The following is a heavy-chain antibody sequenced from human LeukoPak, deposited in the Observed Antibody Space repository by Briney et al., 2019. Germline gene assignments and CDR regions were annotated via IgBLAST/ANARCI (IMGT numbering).Heavy chain of an antibody. J-gene: IGHJ4*02. CDR2: IRYDGSDK. D-gene: IGHD1-26*01. Sequence: PGGSLRLSCAASGFTFSSYGMHWVRQAPGKGLEWLAFIRYDGSDKYYADSVKGRFTISRDNSKNTLYLQMNSLRAEDTAVYYCTRRVGALYYFDYWGQGTLVTVSS. CDR3: TRRVGALYYFDY. V-gene: IGHV3-30*02. CDR1: GFTFSSYG.